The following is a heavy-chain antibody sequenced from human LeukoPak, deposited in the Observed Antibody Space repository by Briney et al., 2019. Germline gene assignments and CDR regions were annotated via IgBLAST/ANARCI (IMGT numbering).Heavy chain of an antibody. J-gene: IGHJ4*02. CDR2: INTNTGNP. V-gene: IGHV7-4-1*02. CDR1: GYTFTSYA. CDR3: ARDGTGYSSSWYFDY. D-gene: IGHD6-13*01. Sequence: ASVKVSCKASGYTFTSYAMNWVRQAPGQGLEWMGWINTNTGNPTYAQGFTGRFVFSLDTSVSTAYLQMNSLRAEDTAVYYCARDGTGYSSSWYFDYWGQGTLVTVSS.